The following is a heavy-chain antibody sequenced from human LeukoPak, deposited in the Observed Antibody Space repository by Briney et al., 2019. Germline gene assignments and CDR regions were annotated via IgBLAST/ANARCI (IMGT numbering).Heavy chain of an antibody. V-gene: IGHV3-9*01. Sequence: GGSLTLSCAASGFTFYDYAMHWVRHAPGKGLEWVSGISWNSGSIVYADSVKGRFTISRDNAKNSLYLQMNSLRAEDTALYFCAKVFTGGAFDIWGQGTMVTVSS. CDR2: ISWNSGSI. J-gene: IGHJ3*02. CDR3: AKVFTGGAFDI. D-gene: IGHD2-8*02. CDR1: GFTFYDYA.